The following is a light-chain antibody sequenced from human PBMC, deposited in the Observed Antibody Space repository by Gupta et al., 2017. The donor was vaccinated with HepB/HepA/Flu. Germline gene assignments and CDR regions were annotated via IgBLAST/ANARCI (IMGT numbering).Light chain of an antibody. Sequence: YALTQSASVCRTAGHSSTIYSNRTSSDVGGYDYVSWYQQHPGKAPKLMIYDVSNRPSGVSNRFSGSKSGTTASMTISGLQAEDEADYYCSSYTSSSTLVFGGGTKMTVL. V-gene: IGLV2-14*03. CDR2: DVS. CDR3: SSYTSSSTLV. J-gene: IGLJ2*01. CDR1: SSDVGGYDY.